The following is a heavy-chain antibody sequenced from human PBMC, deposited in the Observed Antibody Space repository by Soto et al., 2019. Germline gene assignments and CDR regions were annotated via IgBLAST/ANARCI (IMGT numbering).Heavy chain of an antibody. Sequence: QVQLQESGPGLVEPSQTLSLTCIVSSGSISSGDYCWSWIRQPPGKGLEWIGHIYNSVSTYSNPSLRSRVTLPVDTSKTQFSLKLSSMTAADPAVYYCARGPSADKVDYWGQGTLVTVSS. CDR2: IYNSVST. CDR1: SGSISSGDYC. V-gene: IGHV4-30-4*01. J-gene: IGHJ4*02. CDR3: ARGPSADKVDY. D-gene: IGHD3-3*01.